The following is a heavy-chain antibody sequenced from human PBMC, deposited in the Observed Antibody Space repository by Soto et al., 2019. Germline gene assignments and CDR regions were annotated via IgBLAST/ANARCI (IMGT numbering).Heavy chain of an antibody. J-gene: IGHJ6*02. CDR2: ISGSGGST. CDR1: RFTFSCYA. CDR3: AKGGMSSSWYRRYSYYGMDV. D-gene: IGHD6-13*01. V-gene: IGHV3-23*01. Sequence: LRLSCAASRFTFSCYAMSWVRQAPGKGLEWVSAISGSGGSTYYADSVKGRFTISRDNSKNTLYLQMNSLRAEDTAVYYCAKGGMSSSWYRRYSYYGMDVWGQGTTVTVSS.